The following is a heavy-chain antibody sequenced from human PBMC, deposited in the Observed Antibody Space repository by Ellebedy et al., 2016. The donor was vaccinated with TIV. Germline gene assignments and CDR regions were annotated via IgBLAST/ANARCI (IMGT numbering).Heavy chain of an antibody. CDR2: IYYSGST. CDR3: ARDVGMASSYFDY. CDR1: GGSISSYY. V-gene: IGHV4-59*01. J-gene: IGHJ4*02. D-gene: IGHD5-24*01. Sequence: SETLSLXCTVSGGSISSYYWSWIRQPPGKGLEWIGYIYYSGSTNYNPSLKSRVTISVDTSKNQFSLKLSSVTAADTAVYYCARDVGMASSYFDYWGQGTLVTVSS.